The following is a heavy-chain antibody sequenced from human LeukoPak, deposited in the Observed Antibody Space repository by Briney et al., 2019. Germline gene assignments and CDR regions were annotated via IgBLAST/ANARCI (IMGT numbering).Heavy chain of an antibody. V-gene: IGHV3-64D*06. CDR3: VKGWVRGVMNY. D-gene: IGHD3-10*01. CDR1: GFTFTAYS. J-gene: IGHJ4*02. Sequence: PGGSLRLSCSASGFTFTAYSMYWVRQAPGKGLEYVSAISNNADTTYYADSVKGRFTISRDNSKNTLYLQMSSLRAVDTAVYSCVKGWVRGVMNYWGQGTLVTVSS. CDR2: ISNNADTT.